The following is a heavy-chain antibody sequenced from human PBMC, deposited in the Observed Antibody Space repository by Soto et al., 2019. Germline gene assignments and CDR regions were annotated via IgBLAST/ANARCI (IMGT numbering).Heavy chain of an antibody. CDR1: GGSISSGGYS. J-gene: IGHJ4*02. V-gene: IGHV4-31*03. CDR2: IYYSGST. D-gene: IGHD6-6*01. CDR3: ARDRGSRQLAEFDY. Sequence: QVQLQESGPGLVKPSQTLSLTCTVSGGSISSGGYSWSWIRQHPGKGLEWIGHIYYSGSTYYNPSLKSRVTISVDTSKNQFSLKLSSVTAADTAVYYCARDRGSRQLAEFDYWGQGTLVTVSS.